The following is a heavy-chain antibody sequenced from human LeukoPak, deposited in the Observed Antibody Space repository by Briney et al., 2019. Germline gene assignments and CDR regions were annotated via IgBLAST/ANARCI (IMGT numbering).Heavy chain of an antibody. V-gene: IGHV4-4*07. D-gene: IGHD2-15*01. CDR3: ARAYCSGGSCYSGFDY. Sequence: SETLSLTCTVSGGSISSYYRSWIRQPAGKGLEWIGRIYTSGSTNYNPSLKSRVTMSVDTSKNQFSLKLSSVTAADTAVYYCARAYCSGGSCYSGFDYWGQGTLVIVSS. CDR1: GGSISSYY. CDR2: IYTSGST. J-gene: IGHJ4*02.